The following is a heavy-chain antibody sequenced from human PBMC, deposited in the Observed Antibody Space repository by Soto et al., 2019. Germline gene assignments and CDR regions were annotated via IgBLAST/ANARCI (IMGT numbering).Heavy chain of an antibody. CDR2: INHSGST. Sequence: PSETLSLTCAVYGGSFSGYYWSWIRQPPGKGLEWIGEINHSGSTNYNPSLKSRVTISVDTSKNQFSLKLSSVTAADTAVYYCARQMTTVTTNWFDPWGQGTLVTVSS. J-gene: IGHJ5*02. CDR3: ARQMTTVTTNWFDP. D-gene: IGHD4-17*01. V-gene: IGHV4-34*01. CDR1: GGSFSGYY.